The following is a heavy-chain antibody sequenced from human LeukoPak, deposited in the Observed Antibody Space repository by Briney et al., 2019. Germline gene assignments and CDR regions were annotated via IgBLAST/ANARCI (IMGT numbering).Heavy chain of an antibody. CDR3: ARDRSRSPGDY. CDR2: ISYDGSNK. J-gene: IGHJ4*02. V-gene: IGHV3-30*03. D-gene: IGHD3-10*01. Sequence: GGSLRLSCAASGFTFSSYGMHWVRQAPGKGLEWVAVISYDGSNKYYADSVKGRFTISRDNSKNTLYLQMNSLRAEDTAVYYCARDRSRSPGDYWGQGTLVTVSS. CDR1: GFTFSSYG.